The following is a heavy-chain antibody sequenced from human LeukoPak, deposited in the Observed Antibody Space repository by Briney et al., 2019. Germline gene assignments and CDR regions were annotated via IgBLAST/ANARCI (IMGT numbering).Heavy chain of an antibody. D-gene: IGHD4-17*01. CDR2: VYYSGST. Sequence: SETLSLTCAVSGYSISSGDYWGWIRQPPGKGLEWIGSVYYSGSTHYNPSLKSRVTISVDRSRNQFSLRPSSVTAADTAVYYCARNSTVTSPSTGYFDYWGQGTLATVSS. CDR3: ARNSTVTSPSTGYFDY. J-gene: IGHJ4*02. V-gene: IGHV4-38-2*01. CDR1: GYSISSGDY.